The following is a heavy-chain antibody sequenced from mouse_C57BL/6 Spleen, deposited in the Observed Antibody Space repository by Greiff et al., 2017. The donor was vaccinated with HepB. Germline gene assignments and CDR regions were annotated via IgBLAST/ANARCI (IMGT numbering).Heavy chain of an antibody. Sequence: EVQLQQSGAELVRPGASVKLSCTASGFNIKDDYMHWVKQRPEQGLEWIGWIDPENGDTEYASKFQGKATITADISSNTAYLQLSSLTSGETAGYYCTKDDYGSSGWYVDIWGTGTTVNVSS. V-gene: IGHV14-4*01. CDR3: TKDDYGSSGWYVDI. CDR2: IDPENGDT. CDR1: GFNIKDDY. D-gene: IGHD1-1*01. J-gene: IGHJ1*03.